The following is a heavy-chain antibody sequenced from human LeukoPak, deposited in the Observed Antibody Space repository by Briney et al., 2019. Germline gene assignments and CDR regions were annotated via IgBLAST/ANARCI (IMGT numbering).Heavy chain of an antibody. Sequence: PGGSLRLSCAASGFIFSDYYMTWIRQAPGKGLEWVSHISSSGSNIHHADSVKGRFTISRDNAKNSLYLQMNSLRAEDTAVYYCMREGYSTGQFDYWGQGTLVTVSS. CDR1: GFIFSDYY. V-gene: IGHV3-11*04. J-gene: IGHJ4*02. D-gene: IGHD2-8*02. CDR2: ISSSGSNI. CDR3: MREGYSTGQFDY.